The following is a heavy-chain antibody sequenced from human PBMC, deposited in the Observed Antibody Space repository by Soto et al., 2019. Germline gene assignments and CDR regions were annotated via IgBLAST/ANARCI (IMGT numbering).Heavy chain of an antibody. CDR1: GFILSDFY. J-gene: IGHJ5*02. CDR3: GRDRDRRWFDP. V-gene: IGHV3-11*01. D-gene: IGHD3-10*01. CDR2: ISSDGDST. Sequence: QLVESGGGLVKPGGSLRLSCEAAGFILSDFYMAWIRQAPGKGLECVSYISSDGDSTYADSVKGRFTISRDNAKNSLYLQMTSLRVEDPAEYYCGRDRDRRWFDPWGQGTLVTVSS.